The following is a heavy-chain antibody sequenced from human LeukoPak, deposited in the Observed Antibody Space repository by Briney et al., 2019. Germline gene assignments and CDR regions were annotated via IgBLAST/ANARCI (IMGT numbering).Heavy chain of an antibody. Sequence: PGGSLRLSCAASGFTFSSFDMNWVRQAPGMGLEWVSSISTSSRYIYYRDSVKGRFTISRDDAKNSLYLQMNSLRVEDTAVYYCARADCSGSTCYLRRSWFDPWGQGTLVTVSS. V-gene: IGHV3-21*01. CDR3: ARADCSGSTCYLRRSWFDP. D-gene: IGHD2-2*01. CDR1: GFTFSSFD. CDR2: ISTSSRYI. J-gene: IGHJ5*02.